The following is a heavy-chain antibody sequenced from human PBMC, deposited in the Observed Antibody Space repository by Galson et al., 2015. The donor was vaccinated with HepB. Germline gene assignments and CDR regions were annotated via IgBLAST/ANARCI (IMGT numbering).Heavy chain of an antibody. J-gene: IGHJ4*02. Sequence: SLRLSCAASGFTFDDYAMHWVRHAPGKGLEWVSGISWNSGSIGYADSVKGRFTISRDNAKNSLYLQMNSLRAEDTALYYCAKDLCGSHAQQLCAFDYWGQGTLVTVSS. CDR3: AKDLCGSHAQQLCAFDY. V-gene: IGHV3-9*01. CDR1: GFTFDDYA. D-gene: IGHD6-13*01. CDR2: ISWNSGSI.